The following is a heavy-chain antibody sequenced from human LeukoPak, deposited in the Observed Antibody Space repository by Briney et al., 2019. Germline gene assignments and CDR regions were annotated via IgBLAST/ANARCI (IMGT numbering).Heavy chain of an antibody. CDR3: ARASYHFDTWFDP. V-gene: IGHV4-39*02. CDR2: VHYSGPA. CDR1: GGSISSYY. J-gene: IGHJ5*02. D-gene: IGHD2/OR15-2a*01. Sequence: SETLSLTCTVSGGSISSYYWSWIRQRPGKGLEWIASVHYSGPAYYNPSLRSRVTISMDTSMNQFSLKLRSVTAADTAVYFCARASYHFDTWFDPWGQGTLVTVSS.